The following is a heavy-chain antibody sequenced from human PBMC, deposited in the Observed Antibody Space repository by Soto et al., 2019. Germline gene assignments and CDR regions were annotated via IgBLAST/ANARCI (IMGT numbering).Heavy chain of an antibody. CDR3: AKNWNWGSLVH. V-gene: IGHV4-59*08. Sequence: SETLSLTCVVSGCSLSSDYWSWIRQSPGKGLEWIGFIYYGGSTNYNPSLKSRVTISVDTPKNQFSLKLSSVTAADTAVYYCAKNWNWGSLVHWGQGTLVTVSS. J-gene: IGHJ4*02. CDR1: GCSLSSDY. D-gene: IGHD7-27*01. CDR2: IYYGGST.